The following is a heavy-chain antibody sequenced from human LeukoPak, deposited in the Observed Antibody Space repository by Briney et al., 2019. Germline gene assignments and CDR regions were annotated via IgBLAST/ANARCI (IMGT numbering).Heavy chain of an antibody. V-gene: IGHV3-23*01. CDR2: ISNSGGRT. Sequence: GALRLSCAASGFTFSTFAMTWVRQAPGRGLEWISGISNSGGRTSYTGSVEGRFTISRDNSKNTLYLQMNSLRAEDTAVYYCAKLIAAAYDAFDIWGQGTMVTVSS. D-gene: IGHD6-13*01. J-gene: IGHJ3*02. CDR1: GFTFSTFA. CDR3: AKLIAAAYDAFDI.